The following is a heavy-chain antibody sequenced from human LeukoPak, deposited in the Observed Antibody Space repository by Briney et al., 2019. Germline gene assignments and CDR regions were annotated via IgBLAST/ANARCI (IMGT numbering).Heavy chain of an antibody. V-gene: IGHV3-74*01. Sequence: PGGSLRLSCAGSELSFSSYWMHWVRQPPEKGLEWVFSIKSDGSATAYADSVEGRFSMSTDSAKYTASLHMNSLRVEDTAMYYCAMGINGDLFHVWGQGTPVTVSS. CDR1: ELSFSSYW. D-gene: IGHD4-17*01. CDR2: IKSDGSAT. J-gene: IGHJ4*02. CDR3: AMGINGDLFHV.